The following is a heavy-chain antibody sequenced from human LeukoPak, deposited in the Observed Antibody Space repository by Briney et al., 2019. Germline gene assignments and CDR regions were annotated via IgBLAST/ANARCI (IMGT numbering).Heavy chain of an antibody. D-gene: IGHD1-26*01. CDR2: IYHSGSA. Sequence: PSETLSLTCAVSGYSISSGYYWGWIRQPPGKGLEWIGNIYHSGSAYYNPSLKSRVTMSVDTSKNQFSLKLSSVTAADTAVYYCARYSGSYLSFDYWGQGTLVTVSS. V-gene: IGHV4-38-2*01. CDR1: GYSISSGYY. J-gene: IGHJ4*02. CDR3: ARYSGSYLSFDY.